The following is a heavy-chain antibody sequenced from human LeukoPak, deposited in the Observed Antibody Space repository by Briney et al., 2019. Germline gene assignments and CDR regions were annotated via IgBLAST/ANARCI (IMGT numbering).Heavy chain of an antibody. J-gene: IGHJ4*02. CDR3: ARGGYHAYYLDY. CDR1: GFTISNYN. Sequence: GGSLRLSCAASGFTISNYNMNWVRQAPGKGLEWVSYISSSSGTIYYADSVKGRFTISRDNAKNSLYLQMNRLSAEDTAVYYCARGGYHAYYLDYWGQGSLVTVSS. CDR2: ISSSSGTI. V-gene: IGHV3-48*01. D-gene: IGHD5-18*01.